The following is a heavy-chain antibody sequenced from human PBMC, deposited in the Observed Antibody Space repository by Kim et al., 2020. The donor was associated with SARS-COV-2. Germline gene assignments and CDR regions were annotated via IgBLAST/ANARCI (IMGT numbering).Heavy chain of an antibody. D-gene: IGHD2-21*01. CDR3: AKDIGVWWHYYYGMDV. Sequence: SVKGRFTISRDNAKNSLYLQMNSLRAEDTALYYCAKDIGVWWHYYYGMDVWGQGTTVTVSS. V-gene: IGHV3-9*01. J-gene: IGHJ6*02.